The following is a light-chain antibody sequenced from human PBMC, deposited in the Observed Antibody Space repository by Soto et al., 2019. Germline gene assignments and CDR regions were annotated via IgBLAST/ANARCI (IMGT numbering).Light chain of an antibody. CDR3: QQYNSYPLT. CDR1: QSISSW. CDR2: DAS. J-gene: IGKJ4*01. V-gene: IGKV1-5*01. Sequence: DIQMTQSPSTLSASVGDRVTITCRASQSISSWLAWYQQKPGKAPKLLIYDASSLESGVSSRFSGSGFGTEFTLTISSLQPDDFATYYCQQYNSYPLTFGGGTKVDIK.